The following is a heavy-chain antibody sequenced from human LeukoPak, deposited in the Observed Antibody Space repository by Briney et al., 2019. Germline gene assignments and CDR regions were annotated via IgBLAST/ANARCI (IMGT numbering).Heavy chain of an antibody. CDR1: GYTFTGYF. D-gene: IGHD1-26*01. Sequence: GASVKVSCKASGYTFTGYFIHGVRQAPGQGLEWMGWINPNSGGAKYAQKFQGRVTMTRDTSISTAYMELNRLTSDDTAVYYCTGGATDNWLDPWGQGTLVTVSS. V-gene: IGHV1-2*02. J-gene: IGHJ5*02. CDR3: TGGATDNWLDP. CDR2: INPNSGGA.